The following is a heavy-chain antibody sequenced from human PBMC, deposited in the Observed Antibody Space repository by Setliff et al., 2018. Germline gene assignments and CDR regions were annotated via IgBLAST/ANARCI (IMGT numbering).Heavy chain of an antibody. D-gene: IGHD3-3*01. J-gene: IGHJ3*02. CDR3: ARDRFYNSWSGTSITAPHDAFDI. V-gene: IGHV1-18*01. Sequence: ASVKVSCKASGGTFRSYGISWVRQAPGQGLEWMGRFHPYSGHTNSAQNFQGRVTMTMDASTSTVYLEVSSLRSEDTAVYFCARDRFYNSWSGTSITAPHDAFDIWGQGTMVTVSS. CDR1: GGTFRSYG. CDR2: FHPYSGHT.